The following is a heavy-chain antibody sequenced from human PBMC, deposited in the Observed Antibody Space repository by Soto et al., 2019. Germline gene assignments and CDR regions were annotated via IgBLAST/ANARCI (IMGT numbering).Heavy chain of an antibody. CDR3: ARGQVVAAQL. J-gene: IGHJ4*02. D-gene: IGHD2-15*01. V-gene: IGHV4-30-2*01. Sequence: QLQLQESGSGLVKPSQTLSLTCAVSGGSISSGGYSWSWIRQPPGKGLEWIGYIYHSGSTYYNPSLKRRVTLSVDRSKIQFSLKLSFVTAGDTGGYYCARGQVVAAQLWGQGTLVTVSS. CDR2: IYHSGST. CDR1: GGSISSGGYS.